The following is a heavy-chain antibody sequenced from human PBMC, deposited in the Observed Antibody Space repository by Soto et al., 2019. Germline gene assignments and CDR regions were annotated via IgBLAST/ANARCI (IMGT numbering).Heavy chain of an antibody. CDR3: ARGFGRSHFDY. J-gene: IGHJ4*02. CDR1: GGSISSRDSY. CDR2: FHYSGST. D-gene: IGHD3-16*01. V-gene: IGHV4-39*01. Sequence: SETLSLTCTVSGGSISSRDSYWGWIRQPPGKGLEWIGSFHYSGSTYYNPSLKSRVTISVDTSKNQLSLRVTSVTAADTAVYYCARGFGRSHFDYWGQGTLVTVS.